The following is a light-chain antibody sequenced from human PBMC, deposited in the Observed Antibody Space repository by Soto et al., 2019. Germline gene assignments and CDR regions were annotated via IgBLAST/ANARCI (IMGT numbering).Light chain of an antibody. CDR3: TSYTSASTLGV. Sequence: QSVLTQPASVSGSPGQSITISCTGTSSDVGDYNYVSWYQQHPGKAPKLMIFEVSNRPSGVSHRFSGSKSGNTASLTISGLQAEDEADYYCTSYTSASTLGVFGTGTKLTVL. CDR1: SSDVGDYNY. V-gene: IGLV2-14*01. J-gene: IGLJ1*01. CDR2: EVS.